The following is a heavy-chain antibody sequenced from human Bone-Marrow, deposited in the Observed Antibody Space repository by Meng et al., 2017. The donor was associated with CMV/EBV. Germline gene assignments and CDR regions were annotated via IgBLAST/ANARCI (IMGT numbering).Heavy chain of an antibody. Sequence: ETLSLTCAASGFTFSSYSMNWVRQAPGKGLEWVSSISSSSSYIYYADSVKGRFTISRDNAKNSLYLQMNSLRAEDTAVYYCASNTWTDWGQGTLVTVSS. D-gene: IGHD3/OR15-3a*01. J-gene: IGHJ4*02. V-gene: IGHV3-21*01. CDR3: ASNTWTD. CDR2: ISSSSSYI. CDR1: GFTFSSYS.